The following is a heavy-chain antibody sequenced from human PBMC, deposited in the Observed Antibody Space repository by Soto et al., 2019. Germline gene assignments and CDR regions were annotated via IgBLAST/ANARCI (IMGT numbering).Heavy chain of an antibody. J-gene: IGHJ4*02. Sequence: EVQLVESGGGLVKPGGSLRLSCAASGFTFSSYSMNWVRQAPGKGLEWVSSISSSSSYIYYADSVKGRFTISRDNAKNSLYLQMNSLRDEDTAVYYCASERGYDILTTFDYWGQGTLVTVSS. CDR1: GFTFSSYS. D-gene: IGHD3-9*01. V-gene: IGHV3-21*01. CDR3: ASERGYDILTTFDY. CDR2: ISSSSSYI.